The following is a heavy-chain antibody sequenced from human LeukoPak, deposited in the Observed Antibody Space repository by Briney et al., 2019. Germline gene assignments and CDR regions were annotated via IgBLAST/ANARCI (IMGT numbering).Heavy chain of an antibody. V-gene: IGHV3-21*01. CDR1: GFTFSSYS. CDR2: ISSSSSYI. D-gene: IGHD5-12*01. CDR3: ARDRRGGSTSSSNRRFDP. J-gene: IGHJ5*02. Sequence: GRSLRLSCAASGFTFSSYSMNWVRQAPGKGLEWVSSISSSSSYIYYADSVKGRFTISRDNAKNSLYLQMNSLRAEDTAVYYCARDRRGGSTSSSNRRFDPWGQGTLVTVSS.